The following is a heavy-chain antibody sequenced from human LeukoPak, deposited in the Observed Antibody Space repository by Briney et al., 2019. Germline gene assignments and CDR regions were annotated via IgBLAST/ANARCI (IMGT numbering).Heavy chain of an antibody. D-gene: IGHD5-18*01. CDR3: ARDPYSYGYFDY. CDR2: IWYDGSNK. J-gene: IGHJ4*01. V-gene: IGHV3-33*01. CDR1: GFTFSSYG. Sequence: GRSLRLSCAASGFTFSSYGMHWVRQAPGKGLEWAAVIWYDGSNKYYADSVKDRFTISRDNSKNTLYLQMNSLRAEDTAVYYCARDPYSYGYFDYWGHGTLVTVSS.